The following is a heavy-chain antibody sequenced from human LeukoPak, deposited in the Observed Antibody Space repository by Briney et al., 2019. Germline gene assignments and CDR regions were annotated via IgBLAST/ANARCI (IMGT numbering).Heavy chain of an antibody. CDR1: GGSFSGYY. D-gene: IGHD3-10*01. V-gene: IGHV4-34*01. CDR3: ARDRYGGHFDY. Sequence: KPSETLSLTCAVYGGSFSGYYWSWIRQPPGKGLEWIGEINHSGSTNYNPSLKSRVTISVDTSKNQFSLKLSSVTAADTAVYYCARDRYGGHFDYWGQGTLVTVSS. J-gene: IGHJ4*02. CDR2: INHSGST.